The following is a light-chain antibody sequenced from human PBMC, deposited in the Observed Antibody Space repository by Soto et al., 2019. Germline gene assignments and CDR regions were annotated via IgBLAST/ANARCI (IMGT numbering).Light chain of an antibody. CDR3: QQYHIWPSWP. Sequence: VLTQSPATLSVSLGDSATLSCRASQSVSLSLAWYQMRPGQPPRLLIYGASTRATDIPARFSGSGSGTDFTLTSSSLQSEDFAVYFCQQYHIWPSWPFGQGTMVDI. V-gene: IGKV3-15*01. CDR2: GAS. CDR1: QSVSLS. J-gene: IGKJ1*01.